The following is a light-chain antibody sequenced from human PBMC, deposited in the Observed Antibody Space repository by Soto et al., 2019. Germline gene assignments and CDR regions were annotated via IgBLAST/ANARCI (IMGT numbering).Light chain of an antibody. CDR2: DAS. Sequence: ENVLTQSPATLSLSPGERATLSCGAGRSITHYLPGYQQKPGRAPRLVIYDASIRATGLPARFSGGGSGTDFTLTISSLEPEDFAVYYCQQRSHWPTTFGQGTKVEIK. J-gene: IGKJ1*01. V-gene: IGKV3-11*01. CDR1: RSITHY. CDR3: QQRSHWPTT.